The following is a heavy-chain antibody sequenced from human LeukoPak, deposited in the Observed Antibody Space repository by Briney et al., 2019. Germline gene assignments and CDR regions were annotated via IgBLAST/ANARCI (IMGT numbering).Heavy chain of an antibody. D-gene: IGHD5-18*01. CDR2: INSDGGST. Sequence: GGSLRLSCAASGFTFSSYWMHWVRQAPGKGLVWVSRINSDGGSTSYADSVKGRFTISRDNAKNTLYLQMNSLRAEDTAVYYCARGGGHSYGPFDYWGQGTLVTVSS. CDR3: ARGGGHSYGPFDY. CDR1: GFTFSSYW. J-gene: IGHJ4*02. V-gene: IGHV3-74*01.